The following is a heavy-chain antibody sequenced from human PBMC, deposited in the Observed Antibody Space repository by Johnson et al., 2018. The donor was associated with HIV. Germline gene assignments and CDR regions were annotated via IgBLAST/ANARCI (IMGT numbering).Heavy chain of an antibody. D-gene: IGHD6-19*01. CDR2: VNWNGVRT. CDR3: TSEGRTVAAFTVGAFDI. V-gene: IGHV3-20*04. CDR1: GFTFDDYG. J-gene: IGHJ3*02. Sequence: VQLVESGGGVVRPGGSLRLSCAAAGFTFDDYGMNWVRQAPGKGLEWVSGVNWNGVRTGYLDSMKGRFTIPRDNAKNSRYLQMNSLKTEDTAVYYCTSEGRTVAAFTVGAFDIWGQGTMVTVSS.